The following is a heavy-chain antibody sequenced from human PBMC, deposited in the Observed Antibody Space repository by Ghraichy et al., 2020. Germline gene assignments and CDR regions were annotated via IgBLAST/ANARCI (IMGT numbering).Heavy chain of an antibody. Sequence: LSLTCAASGFTFNRYWMSWVRQAPGKGLEWVANIKQDGSEKDFVDSMKGRFTISRDNTKNSLYLQMNSLRAEDTAVYYCARIGYSSSSFDYWGQGTLVTVSS. CDR1: GFTFNRYW. CDR3: ARIGYSSSSFDY. D-gene: IGHD6-6*01. J-gene: IGHJ4*02. V-gene: IGHV3-7*01. CDR2: IKQDGSEK.